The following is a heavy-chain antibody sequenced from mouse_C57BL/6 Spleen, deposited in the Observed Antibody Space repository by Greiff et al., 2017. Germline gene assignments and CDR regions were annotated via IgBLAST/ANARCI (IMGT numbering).Heavy chain of an antibody. J-gene: IGHJ3*01. D-gene: IGHD3-2*02. CDR3: TRWAAQATSAWFAY. CDR2: IDPETGGT. V-gene: IGHV1-15*01. Sequence: QVQLKQSGAELVRPGASVTLSCKASGYTFTDYEMHWVKQTPVHGLEWIGAIDPETGGTAYNQKFKGKAILTADKSSSTAYMELRSLTSEDSAVYYCTRWAAQATSAWFAYWGQGTLVTVSA. CDR1: GYTFTDYE.